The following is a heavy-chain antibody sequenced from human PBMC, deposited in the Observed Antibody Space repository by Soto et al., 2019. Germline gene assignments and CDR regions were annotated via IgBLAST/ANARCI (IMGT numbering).Heavy chain of an antibody. V-gene: IGHV1-18*01. CDR3: VKDRDNNSWHNGDV. CDR2: ISPNSGNI. Sequence: QVHLVQSGAEVKKPGASVNVSCKTSGYTFTRNGISWVRQAPGQGLEWMGWISPNSGNIKYAQKLQRRVIMTSDTSTSTAYMELRSLTTNDTAVYYCVKDRDNNSWHNGDVSGAGTRVTASS. J-gene: IGHJ6*04. D-gene: IGHD1-1*01. CDR1: GYTFTRNG.